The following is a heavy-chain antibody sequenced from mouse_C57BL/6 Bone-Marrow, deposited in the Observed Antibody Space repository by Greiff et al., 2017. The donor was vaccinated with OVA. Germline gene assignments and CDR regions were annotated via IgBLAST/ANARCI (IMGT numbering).Heavy chain of an antibody. D-gene: IGHD2-4*01. CDR1: GFTFSSYG. V-gene: IGHV5-6*01. J-gene: IGHJ3*01. CDR2: ISSGGSYT. CDR3: ASLYDYDEDFAY. Sequence: EVKVVESGGDLVKPGGSLRLSCAASGFTFSSYGMSWVRQTPDKRLEWVATISSGGSYTYYPDSVKGRFTLSRDNAKNTLYLQMSSLKSEDTAMYYCASLYDYDEDFAYWGQGTLVTVSA.